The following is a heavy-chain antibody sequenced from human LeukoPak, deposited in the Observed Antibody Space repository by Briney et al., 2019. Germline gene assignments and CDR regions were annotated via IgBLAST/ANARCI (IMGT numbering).Heavy chain of an antibody. J-gene: IGHJ6*04. D-gene: IGHD3-10*02. CDR1: GFTFSSYN. V-gene: IGHV3-21*01. CDR3: AELGITMIGGV. CDR2: ISGSSSYI. Sequence: GGSLRLSCAASGFTFSSYNMNWVRQAPGKGLEWVSSISGSSSYIYYADSVKGRFTISRGNAKNSLYLQMSSLRAEDTAVYYCAELGITMIGGVWGKGTTVTISS.